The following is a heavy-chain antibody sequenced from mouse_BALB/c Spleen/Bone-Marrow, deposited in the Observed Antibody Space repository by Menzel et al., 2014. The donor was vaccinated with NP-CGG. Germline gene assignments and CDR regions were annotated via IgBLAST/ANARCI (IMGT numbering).Heavy chain of an antibody. CDR3: ARSPHYYDLDY. J-gene: IGHJ2*01. CDR1: GYTFTSYW. D-gene: IGHD1-2*01. CDR2: INPSTGYT. Sequence: QVQLKQSGAELAKPGASVKMSCRASGYTFTSYWMHWVKQRPGQGLEWIGYINPSTGYTDYNQKFKDKATLTADKSSSTAYMQLSSLTSEDSAVYYCARSPHYYDLDYWGQGTTLTVSS. V-gene: IGHV1-7*01.